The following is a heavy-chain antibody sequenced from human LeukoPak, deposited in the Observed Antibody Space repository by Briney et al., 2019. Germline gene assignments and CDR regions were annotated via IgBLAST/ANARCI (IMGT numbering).Heavy chain of an antibody. CDR1: GLTFSNYA. CDR2: ISGSGSST. J-gene: IGHJ4*02. D-gene: IGHD1-1*01. CDR3: AKSSTRQPGHFDY. Sequence: PGGSLRLSCAASGLTFSNYAMTWVRQAPGKGLEWVSGISGSGSSTYYADSVKGRFTISRDNSKNTLYLQMNSLRAEDTAVYYCAKSSTRQPGHFDYWGQGTLVTVSS. V-gene: IGHV3-23*01.